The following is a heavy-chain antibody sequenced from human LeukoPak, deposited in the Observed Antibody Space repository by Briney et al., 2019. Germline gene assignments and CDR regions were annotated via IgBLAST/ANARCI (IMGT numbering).Heavy chain of an antibody. J-gene: IGHJ6*03. CDR1: GFTFSNYW. CDR3: AKDSSYYDSNGVYYYYMDV. CDR2: ISDARST. D-gene: IGHD3-22*01. V-gene: IGHV3-74*01. Sequence: GGSLRLSCAASGFTFSNYWMHWVRQAPGKGLVWVSRISDARSTSYADSVQGRFTISRDNSRNTLYLQLNSLRAEDTAVYYCAKDSSYYDSNGVYYYYMDVWGKGTTVTISS.